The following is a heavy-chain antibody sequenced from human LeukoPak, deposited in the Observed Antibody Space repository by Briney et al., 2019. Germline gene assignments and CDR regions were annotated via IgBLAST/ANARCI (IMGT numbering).Heavy chain of an antibody. J-gene: IGHJ4*02. Sequence: SETLSLTCTVSGGSISSSSYYWGWIRQPPGKGLEWIGSIYYSESTYYNPSLKSRVTISVDTSKHQFSLKLSSVTAAATAVYYCARQATGEGELSDYWGQGTLVTASS. CDR1: GGSISSSSYY. V-gene: IGHV4-39*01. CDR2: IYYSEST. CDR3: ARQATGEGELSDY. D-gene: IGHD3-16*02.